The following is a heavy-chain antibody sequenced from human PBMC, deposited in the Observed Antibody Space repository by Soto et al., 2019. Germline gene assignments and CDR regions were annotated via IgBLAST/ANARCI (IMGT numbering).Heavy chain of an antibody. CDR1: GFTFSNYA. D-gene: IGHD3-10*01. Sequence: GGSLRLSCVASGFTFSNYAMHWVRQAPGKGLEWVAVISYDGSNKYYADSVKGRFTISRDNAKNSLYLQMNSLRAEDTAVYYCARPTYYYGSGSSEYYYYYGLDVWGQGTTVTVSS. CDR3: ARPTYYYGSGSSEYYYYYGLDV. V-gene: IGHV3-30-3*01. J-gene: IGHJ6*02. CDR2: ISYDGSNK.